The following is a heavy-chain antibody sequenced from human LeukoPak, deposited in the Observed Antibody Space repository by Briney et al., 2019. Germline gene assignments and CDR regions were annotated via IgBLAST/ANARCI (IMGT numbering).Heavy chain of an antibody. J-gene: IGHJ6*02. D-gene: IGHD3-10*01. CDR1: GFTFDDYV. Sequence: PGGSLRLSCAASGFTFDDYVMVWVRQVPGKGLEWVSLISWDGGTTYYADSVKGRFTISGDKSKKSLYLQMNSLRAEDTAFYYCAKGPYGSGNYDDGYYYGMDVWGRGTMVTVSS. V-gene: IGHV3-43D*03. CDR2: ISWDGGTT. CDR3: AKGPYGSGNYDDGYYYGMDV.